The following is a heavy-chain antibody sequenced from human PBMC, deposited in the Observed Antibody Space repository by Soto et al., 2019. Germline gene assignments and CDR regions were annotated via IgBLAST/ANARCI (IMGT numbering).Heavy chain of an antibody. CDR2: ISYDGSNK. Sequence: QVQLVESGGGVVQPGRSLRLSCAASGFTFSSYAMHWVRQAPGKGLEWVAVISYDGSNKYYADSVKGRFTISRDNSKNTLYLQMNSLRAEDTAEYYSARDAKYSRGTYYCYGMDVWGQGTTVTVSS. D-gene: IGHD6-6*01. V-gene: IGHV3-30-3*01. CDR1: GFTFSSYA. CDR3: ARDAKYSRGTYYCYGMDV. J-gene: IGHJ6*02.